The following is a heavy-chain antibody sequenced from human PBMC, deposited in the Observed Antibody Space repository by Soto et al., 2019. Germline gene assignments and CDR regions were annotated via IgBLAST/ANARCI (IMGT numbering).Heavy chain of an antibody. CDR2: IIPIFGTA. CDR1: GGTFSSYA. V-gene: IGHV1-69*01. Sequence: QVQLVQSGAEVKKPGSSAKVSCKASGGTFSSYAISWVRQAPGQGLEWMGGIIPIFGTANYAQKFQGRVTITADESTSTAYMELSSLRSEDTAVYYCARGRLAVDMGSYGMDVWGQGTTVTVSS. J-gene: IGHJ6*02. CDR3: ARGRLAVDMGSYGMDV. D-gene: IGHD5-12*01.